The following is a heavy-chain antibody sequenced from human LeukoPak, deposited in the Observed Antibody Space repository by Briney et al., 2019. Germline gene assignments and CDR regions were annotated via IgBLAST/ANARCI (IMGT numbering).Heavy chain of an antibody. CDR2: IIPIFGTA. J-gene: IGHJ5*02. D-gene: IGHD3-10*01. CDR1: GGTFSSYA. Sequence: ASVKVSCKASGGTFSSYAISWVRQAPGQGLEWMGGIIPIFGTANYAQKFQGRVTITADESTSTAYMELSSLRSEDTAVYYCARARGRGVWFDPWGQGTLVTVSS. CDR3: ARARGRGVWFDP. V-gene: IGHV1-69*13.